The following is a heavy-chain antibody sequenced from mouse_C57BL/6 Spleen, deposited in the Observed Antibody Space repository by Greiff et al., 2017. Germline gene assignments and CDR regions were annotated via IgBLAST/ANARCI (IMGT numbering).Heavy chain of an antibody. CDR3: TTWRLRQDYAMDY. CDR1: GFNIKDDY. CDR2: IDPENGDT. V-gene: IGHV14-4*01. Sequence: EVMLVESGAELVRPGASVKLSCTASGFNIKDDYMHWVKQRPEQGLEWIGWIDPENGDTEYASKFQGKATITADTSSNTAYLQLSSLTSEDTAVYYCTTWRLRQDYAMDYWGQGTSVTVSS. J-gene: IGHJ4*01. D-gene: IGHD2-4*01.